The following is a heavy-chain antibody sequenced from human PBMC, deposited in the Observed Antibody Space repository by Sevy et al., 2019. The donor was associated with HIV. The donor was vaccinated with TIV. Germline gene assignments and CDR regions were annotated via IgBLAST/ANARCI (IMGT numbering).Heavy chain of an antibody. CDR3: ARDGYSCSAYYYYGMDV. Sequence: SETLSLTCTVSGGSISSYYWSWIRQPPGKGLEWIGYIYYSGSTNYNPPLKSRVTRSVDTSKNQFSLKLSSVTAADTAVYYCARDGYSCSAYYYYGMDVWGQGTTVTVSS. CDR1: GGSISSYY. CDR2: IYYSGST. V-gene: IGHV4-59*13. J-gene: IGHJ6*02. D-gene: IGHD6-13*01.